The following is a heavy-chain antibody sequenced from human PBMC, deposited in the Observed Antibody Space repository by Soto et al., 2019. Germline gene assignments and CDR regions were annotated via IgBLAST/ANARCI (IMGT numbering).Heavy chain of an antibody. J-gene: IGHJ4*02. CDR3: AREEGALDY. CDR2: MNPNSGNT. CDR1: GYTFTSYD. D-gene: IGHD1-26*01. Sequence: ASVKVSCKASGYTFTSYDINWVRQATGQGLEWMGWMNPNSGNTGYAQKFQGRVTMTRNTSTSTVYMELSSLRSDDTAMYYCAREEGALDYWGQGTLVTVSS. V-gene: IGHV1-8*01.